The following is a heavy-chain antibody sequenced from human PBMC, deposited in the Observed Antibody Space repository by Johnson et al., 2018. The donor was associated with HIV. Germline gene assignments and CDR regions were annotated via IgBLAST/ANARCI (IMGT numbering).Heavy chain of an antibody. Sequence: VQLVESGGGLVQPGGSLRLSCAASGFTFSSYWMSWVRQAPGKGLEWVANIKQEGSEKYYVDAVKGRFTISRDNSKNTLYLQMNRLRAEDPAVYYFARAPGYSRAFDIWGQGTMVTVSS. CDR2: IKQEGSEK. CDR1: GFTFSSYW. J-gene: IGHJ3*02. CDR3: ARAPGYSRAFDI. V-gene: IGHV3-7*03. D-gene: IGHD5-18*01.